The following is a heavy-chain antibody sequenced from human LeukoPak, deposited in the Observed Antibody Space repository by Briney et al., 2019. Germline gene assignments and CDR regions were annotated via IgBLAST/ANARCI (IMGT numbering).Heavy chain of an antibody. J-gene: IGHJ6*03. CDR3: ARGADIVVVPAAIKGGDYYYYYMDV. D-gene: IGHD2-2*01. CDR1: GGTVSSYA. V-gene: IGHV1-69*13. Sequence: GASVKVSCKASGGTVSSYAISGVRQAPGQGLEWMGGIIPIFGTANYAQKFQGRVTITADESTSTAYMELSSLRSEDTAVYYCARGADIVVVPAAIKGGDYYYYYMDVWGKGTTVTISS. CDR2: IIPIFGTA.